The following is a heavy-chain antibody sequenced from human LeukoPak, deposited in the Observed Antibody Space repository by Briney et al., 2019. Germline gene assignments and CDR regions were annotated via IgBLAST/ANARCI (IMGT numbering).Heavy chain of an antibody. CDR3: ASYVVGGSLGD. V-gene: IGHV4-59*12. CDR2: VFYSGTT. J-gene: IGHJ4*02. D-gene: IGHD1-26*01. Sequence: SETLSLTCTVSGGSLSGYYWSWIRHAPGKGLEWIGSVFYSGTTNYTPSLKSRAYISIDTSKNQFSLKLNSVTSADTAVYYCASYVVGGSLGDRGQGTRVTVSS. CDR1: GGSLSGYY.